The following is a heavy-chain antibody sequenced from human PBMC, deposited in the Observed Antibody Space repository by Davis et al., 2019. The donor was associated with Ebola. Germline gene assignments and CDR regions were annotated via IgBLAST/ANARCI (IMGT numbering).Heavy chain of an antibody. J-gene: IGHJ5*02. D-gene: IGHD3-22*01. V-gene: IGHV3-74*01. CDR2: IGSDGDYT. CDR1: GFTFSGYW. CDR3: AKGNYDSSGYWGYWFDP. Sequence: PGGSLRLSCAASGFTFSGYWMHWVRHAPGKGLVWVSRIGSDGDYTSYADSVKGRFTISRDNAKNTLYLQMDSLRAEDTAVYYCAKGNYDSSGYWGYWFDPWGQGTLVTVSS.